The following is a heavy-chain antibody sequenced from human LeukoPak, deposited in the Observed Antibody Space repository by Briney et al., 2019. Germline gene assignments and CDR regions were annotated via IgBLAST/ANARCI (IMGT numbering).Heavy chain of an antibody. CDR1: GGSFSGYY. CDR3: ARGSRITIFGVVIIPTNNWFDP. CDR2: INHSGST. Sequence: SETLSLTCAVYGGSFSGYYWSWIRQPPGKGLEWIGEINHSGSTNYNPSLKSRVTISVDTSKNQFSLKLSSVTAADTAVYYCARGSRITIFGVVIIPTNNWFDPWGQGTLVTVSS. D-gene: IGHD3-3*01. V-gene: IGHV4-34*01. J-gene: IGHJ5*02.